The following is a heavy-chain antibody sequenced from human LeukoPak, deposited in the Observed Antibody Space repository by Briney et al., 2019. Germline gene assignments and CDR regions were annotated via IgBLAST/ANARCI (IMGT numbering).Heavy chain of an antibody. J-gene: IGHJ4*02. CDR3: AGESEGSLTG. CDR2: INQDGSDK. V-gene: IGHV3-7*05. Sequence: GGSLRLSCADSRFTFSNYWMGWVRQSPGKGLEWVANINQDGSDKNYGDSVKGRFTISSDNAKKSRYLQMNSLRAEDMAFYYCAGESEGSLTGWGQGTWVTVSS. D-gene: IGHD3-9*01. CDR1: RFTFSNYW.